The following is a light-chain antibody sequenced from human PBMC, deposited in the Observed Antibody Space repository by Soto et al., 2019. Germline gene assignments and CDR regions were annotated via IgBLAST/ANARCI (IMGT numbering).Light chain of an antibody. Sequence: EIVLTQSPATLSLSPGEGATLSCRASQSISTYLGGYQQKAGQAPRLLIYDASNRAPGIPTRFSGSGSGTDFTLTISSLEPEDFGVYYCQQRSNWSLTFGGRTKVEIK. CDR1: QSISTY. CDR3: QQRSNWSLT. CDR2: DAS. V-gene: IGKV3-11*01. J-gene: IGKJ4*01.